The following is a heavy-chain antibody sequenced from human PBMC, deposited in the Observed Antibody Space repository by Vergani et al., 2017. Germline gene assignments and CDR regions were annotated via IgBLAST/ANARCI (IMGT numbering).Heavy chain of an antibody. V-gene: IGHV3-30*04. J-gene: IGHJ4*02. CDR3: SRDSGFDY. CDR2: ISYDGSNK. Sequence: QVQLVESGGGVVQPGRSLRLSCAASGFTFSSYAMHWVRPAPGKGLEWVAVISYDGSNKYYADSVKGRFTISRDNAKNSLYLQMNSLRAEDTAVYYCSRDSGFDYWGQGTLVTVSS. CDR1: GFTFSSYA.